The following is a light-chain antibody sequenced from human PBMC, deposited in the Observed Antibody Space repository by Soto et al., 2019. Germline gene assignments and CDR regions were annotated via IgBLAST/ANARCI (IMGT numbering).Light chain of an antibody. CDR3: LQYSSQPLT. V-gene: IGKV1-16*01. J-gene: IGKJ4*01. CDR1: HDIGTS. Sequence: DLPLTQSPASLSASLGDRVIITCRASHDIGTSLTWFQQRPGKAPRSLISMASRLQPGVSSTVTGSGSGSEFTLTIGSLQPEDVASYFCLQYSSQPLTFGGGTRLQIK. CDR2: MAS.